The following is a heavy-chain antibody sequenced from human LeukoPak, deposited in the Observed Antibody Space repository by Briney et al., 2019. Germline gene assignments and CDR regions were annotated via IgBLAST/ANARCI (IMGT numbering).Heavy chain of an antibody. CDR2: INAGNGNT. CDR3: ARVGIVGATLAY. Sequence: ASVKVSCEASGYTFTSYAMHWVRQAPGQRLERMGWINAGNGNTKYSQKFQGRVTITRDTSASTAYMELCSLRSEDTAVYYCARVGIVGATLAYWGQGTLVTVSS. J-gene: IGHJ4*02. D-gene: IGHD1-26*01. CDR1: GYTFTSYA. V-gene: IGHV1-3*01.